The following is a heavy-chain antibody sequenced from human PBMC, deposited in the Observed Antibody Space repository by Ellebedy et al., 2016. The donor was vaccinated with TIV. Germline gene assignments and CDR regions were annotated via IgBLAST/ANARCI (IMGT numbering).Heavy chain of an antibody. Sequence: SETLSLTXNVSGGSISGTYTSYYWGWIRQHPGKGLEWIGYIYYSGSTYYNPSLKSRVTISVDTSKNQFSLRLTSVTAADTAVYYCARGSPTGNYWGQGTLVTVSS. CDR2: IYYSGST. J-gene: IGHJ4*02. CDR1: GGSISGTYTSYY. D-gene: IGHD4-11*01. CDR3: ARGSPTGNY. V-gene: IGHV4-31*03.